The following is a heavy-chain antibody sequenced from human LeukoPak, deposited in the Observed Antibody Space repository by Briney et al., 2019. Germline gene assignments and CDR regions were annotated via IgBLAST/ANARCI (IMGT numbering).Heavy chain of an antibody. CDR1: GFTFSNYG. CDR2: IRYDGSNK. J-gene: IGHJ4*02. CDR3: ARDQYDTWSRRGNFDS. Sequence: GGSLRLSCAASGFTFSNYGMHWVRQAPGKGLEWVALIRYDGSNKDYADSVKGRFTISRDNSKNTLYLQMNSLRAEDTAVFYCARDQYDTWSRRGNFDSWGQGTLVIVSS. D-gene: IGHD3-3*01. V-gene: IGHV3-30*02.